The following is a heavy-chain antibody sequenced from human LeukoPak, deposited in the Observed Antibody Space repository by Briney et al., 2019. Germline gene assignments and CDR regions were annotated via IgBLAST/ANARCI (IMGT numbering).Heavy chain of an antibody. D-gene: IGHD3-22*01. CDR1: GYSFTSYW. V-gene: IGHV5-51*01. CDR3: ALYDSRGYYYAPSDY. J-gene: IGHJ4*02. Sequence: GESLKISCKGSGYSFTSYWIGWVRQMPGKGLEWMGIIYPGDSDTRYSPSFQGQVTISADKSISTAYLQWSSLKASDTAMYYCALYDSRGYYYAPSDYWGQGTLVTVSS. CDR2: IYPGDSDT.